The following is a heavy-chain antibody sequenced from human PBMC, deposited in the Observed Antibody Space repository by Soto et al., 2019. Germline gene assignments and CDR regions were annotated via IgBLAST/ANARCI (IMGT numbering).Heavy chain of an antibody. CDR1: GFTFDDYA. J-gene: IGHJ6*03. CDR2: ISWNSGSI. CDR3: AKDGGVGYYYYYMDV. V-gene: IGHV3-9*01. Sequence: GGSLRLSCAASGFTFDDYAMHWVRQAPGKGLEWVSGISWNSGSIGYADSVKGRFTISRANAKNSLYLQMNSLRAEDTALYYCAKDGGVGYYYYYMDVWGKGTTVTVSS. D-gene: IGHD2-15*01.